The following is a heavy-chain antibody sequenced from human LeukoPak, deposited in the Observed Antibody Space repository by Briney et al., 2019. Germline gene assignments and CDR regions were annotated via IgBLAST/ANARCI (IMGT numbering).Heavy chain of an antibody. J-gene: IGHJ2*01. Sequence: SETLSLTCAVYGGSFNDHYWSWIRQSPGKGLEWIGEINHTGSTNYTPSLKSRVTISIDRSKNQFSLKLSSVTAADTAVYYCARHTCSGNSCYHWFFDLWGRGTLVTVSS. D-gene: IGHD2-15*01. V-gene: IGHV4-34*01. CDR2: INHTGST. CDR3: ARHTCSGNSCYHWFFDL. CDR1: GGSFNDHY.